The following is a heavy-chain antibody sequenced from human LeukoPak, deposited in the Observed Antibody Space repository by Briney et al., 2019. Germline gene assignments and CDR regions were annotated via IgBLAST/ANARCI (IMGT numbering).Heavy chain of an antibody. CDR1: GGSISTYY. V-gene: IGHV4-4*07. J-gene: IGHJ4*02. CDR3: ARGGYYYDSSGYYRFDY. CDR2: IYTSGST. Sequence: SATLSLTCTVSGGSISTYYWSWIRQPAGKGLEWIGRIYTSGSTNYNPSLKSRVTMSVDTSKNQFSLKLSSVTAADTAVYYCARGGYYYDSSGYYRFDYWGQGTLVTVSS. D-gene: IGHD3-22*01.